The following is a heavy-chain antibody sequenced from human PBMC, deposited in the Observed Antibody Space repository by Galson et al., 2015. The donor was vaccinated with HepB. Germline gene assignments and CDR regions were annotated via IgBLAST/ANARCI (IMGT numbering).Heavy chain of an antibody. CDR1: GFTFSNYA. CDR2: ISHDGSNK. V-gene: IGHV3-30*18. CDR3: VKVGDHSDYFDY. J-gene: IGHJ4*02. Sequence: SLRLSCAASGFTFSNYAMHWVRQAPGKGLEWVAGISHDGSNKYSVDAVKGRFTISRDNSKNTLYLQMNSLGGEDTAVFYCVKVGDHSDYFDYWGQGSLVTVSS. D-gene: IGHD3-16*01.